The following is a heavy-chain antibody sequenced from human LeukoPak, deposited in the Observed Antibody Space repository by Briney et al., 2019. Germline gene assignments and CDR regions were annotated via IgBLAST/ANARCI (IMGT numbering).Heavy chain of an antibody. CDR1: GGSISSRRYY. CDR3: TRGVPGYYFEY. V-gene: IGHV4-39*01. J-gene: IGHJ4*02. Sequence: KSSETLSLTCTVSGGSISSRRYYWGWIRQPPGKGLEWFGSIYYSGSTYYNPSRKSRFTISVDTSQHRLSLKLIFLTVADTAVYYSTRGVPGYYFEYWREGPLLTVPS. CDR2: IYYSGST. D-gene: IGHD2-2*01.